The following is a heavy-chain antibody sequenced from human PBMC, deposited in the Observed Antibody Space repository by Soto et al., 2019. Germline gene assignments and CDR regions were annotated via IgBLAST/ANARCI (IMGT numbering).Heavy chain of an antibody. D-gene: IGHD3-10*01. V-gene: IGHV4-34*01. J-gene: IGHJ3*02. CDR1: GGSFSGYY. CDR2: INHSGST. CDR3: AREPLYYYGSGSYRDRRAFDI. Sequence: SETLSLTCAVYGGSFSGYYWSWIRQPPGKGLEWIGEINHSGSTNYNPSLKSRVTISVDTSKNQFSLKLSSVTAADTAVYYCAREPLYYYGSGSYRDRRAFDIWGQGTMVTVSS.